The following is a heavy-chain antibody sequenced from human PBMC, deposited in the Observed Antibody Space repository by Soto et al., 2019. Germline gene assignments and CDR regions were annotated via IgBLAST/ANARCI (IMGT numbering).Heavy chain of an antibody. CDR3: AKGDSGSPSYGMDV. D-gene: IGHD6-6*01. V-gene: IGHV3-9*01. J-gene: IGHJ6*02. CDR2: ISWNSGMK. Sequence: GGSLRLSCAASGFTFDDYAMHWVRQVPGKGLEWVSGISWNSGMKSYADSVKGRFTISRDNAKNSLYLQMNSLRGEDTALYYCAKGDSGSPSYGMDVWGQGTTVTV. CDR1: GFTFDDYA.